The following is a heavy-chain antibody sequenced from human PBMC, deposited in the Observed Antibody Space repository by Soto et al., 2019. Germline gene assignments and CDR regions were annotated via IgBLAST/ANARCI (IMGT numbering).Heavy chain of an antibody. J-gene: IGHJ5*02. Sequence: GGSLRLSCAASGFTFSSYWMSWVRQAPGKGLEWVANIKHDGSEKYYVDSVKGRFTISRDNSKNTLYLQMNSLRAEDTAVYYCVETFDGPWGQGTLVTVSS. D-gene: IGHD3-10*01. V-gene: IGHV3-7*01. CDR1: GFTFSSYW. CDR2: IKHDGSEK. CDR3: VETFDGP.